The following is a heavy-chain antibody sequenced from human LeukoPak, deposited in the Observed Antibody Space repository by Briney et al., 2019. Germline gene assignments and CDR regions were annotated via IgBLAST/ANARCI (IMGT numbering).Heavy chain of an antibody. CDR1: GYTFTSYG. V-gene: IGHV1-18*01. J-gene: IGHJ4*02. D-gene: IGHD3-22*01. CDR2: ISAYNGNT. Sequence: ASVKVSCKASGYTFTSYGISWVRQAPGQGLEWMGWISAYNGNTNYAQELQGRVTMTTDTSTSTAYMELRSLRSDDTAVYYCARDYYDSSGPRSTRGIDYWGQGTLVTVSS. CDR3: ARDYYDSSGPRSTRGIDY.